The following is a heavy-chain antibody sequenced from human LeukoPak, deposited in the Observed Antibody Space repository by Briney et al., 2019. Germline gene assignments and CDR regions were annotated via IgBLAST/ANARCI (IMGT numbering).Heavy chain of an antibody. Sequence: GESLKISCKGSGYTFTSYWVGWVRQMPGKGLEWMGIIYPGDSDTRYSPSFQGQVTISADKSISTAYLQWSSLKASDTAMYYCARPKDVIMVRGVIFYDAFDIWGQGTMVTVSS. CDR3: ARPKDVIMVRGVIFYDAFDI. V-gene: IGHV5-51*01. D-gene: IGHD3-10*01. CDR1: GYTFTSYW. J-gene: IGHJ3*02. CDR2: IYPGDSDT.